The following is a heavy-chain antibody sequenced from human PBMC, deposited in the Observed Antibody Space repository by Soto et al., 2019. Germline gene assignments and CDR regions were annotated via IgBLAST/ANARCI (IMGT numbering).Heavy chain of an antibody. D-gene: IGHD2-15*01. Sequence: QVQLQESGPGLVTPSQTLSLTCTVSGGSISSGGYYWSWIRQHPGKCLEWTGYIYYSGSTYSNPSLMSRVTITVDTSKNQFSLKLSSVTAADTAVYYCARGNGIVVVVAATAWFAPWCQGALVTVST. CDR3: ARGNGIVVVVAATAWFAP. CDR1: GGSISSGGYY. J-gene: IGHJ5*02. CDR2: IYYSGST. V-gene: IGHV4-31*03.